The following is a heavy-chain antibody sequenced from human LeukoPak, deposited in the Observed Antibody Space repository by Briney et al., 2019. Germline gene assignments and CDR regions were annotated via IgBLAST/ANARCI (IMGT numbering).Heavy chain of an antibody. CDR3: ARGKIIWRLFDY. D-gene: IGHD3-16*01. V-gene: IGHV1-8*01. Sequence: ASVKVSCKASGYTFTSYDINWVRQATGQGLERMGWMNPNSGNTGYAQKFQGRVTITRNTSISTAYMELSSLRSEDTAVYYCARGKIIWRLFDYWGQGTLVTVSS. J-gene: IGHJ4*02. CDR2: MNPNSGNT. CDR1: GYTFTSYD.